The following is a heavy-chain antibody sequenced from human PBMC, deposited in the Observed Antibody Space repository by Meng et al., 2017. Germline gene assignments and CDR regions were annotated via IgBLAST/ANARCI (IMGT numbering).Heavy chain of an antibody. CDR1: GGTFSSYA. Sequence: QVQLGQSGAGVKKPGSSVTVSCKASGGTFSSYAISWVGQAPGQGLEWMGGIIPIFGTANYAQKFQGRVTITADESTSTAYMELSSLRSEDTAVYYCARDYGDYAWIAKRWFDPWGQGTLVTVSS. V-gene: IGHV1-69*01. D-gene: IGHD4-17*01. CDR3: ARDYGDYAWIAKRWFDP. J-gene: IGHJ5*02. CDR2: IIPIFGTA.